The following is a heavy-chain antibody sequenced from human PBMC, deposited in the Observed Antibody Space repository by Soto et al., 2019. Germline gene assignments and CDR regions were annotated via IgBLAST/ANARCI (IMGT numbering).Heavy chain of an antibody. CDR2: IDSSGRYI. V-gene: IGHV3-21*01. J-gene: IGHJ4*02. D-gene: IGHD2-2*01. CDR3: AREDSAGSRTSD. CDR1: GPIFSSYG. Sequence: GGSLRLSCVASGPIFSSYGMNWLRQAPGKGLEWVSSIDSSGRYIYYADSLQGRFTISRDNAKNSMYLQMNSLRVEDTARYFCAREDSAGSRTSDWGQGTPVTVSS.